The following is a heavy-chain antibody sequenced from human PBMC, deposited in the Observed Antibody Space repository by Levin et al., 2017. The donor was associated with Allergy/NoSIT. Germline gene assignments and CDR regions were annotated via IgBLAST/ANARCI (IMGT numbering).Heavy chain of an antibody. Sequence: GGSLRLSCAASGFAFSAYAMHWVRQAPGKGLQWVAVISGSGGFTYYADSVKGRFTVSRDNSKNTVYLQLRSLRAEDTAVYFCAKVTSSSSNYFDYWGHGTLVTVSS. CDR1: GFAFSAYA. D-gene: IGHD6-13*01. V-gene: IGHV3-23*01. CDR3: AKVTSSSSNYFDY. J-gene: IGHJ4*01. CDR2: ISGSGGFT.